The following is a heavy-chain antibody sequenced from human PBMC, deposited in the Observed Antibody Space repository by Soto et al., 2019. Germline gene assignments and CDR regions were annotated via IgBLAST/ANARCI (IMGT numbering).Heavy chain of an antibody. CDR3: AKDLVVATIFDTSMDV. J-gene: IGHJ6*02. V-gene: IGHV3-23*01. CDR2: ISGGGTSP. CDR1: GFAFGSYA. D-gene: IGHD5-12*01. Sequence: EVQLLESGGGLVQPGGSLRLSCAASGFAFGSYAMNWVRQAPGKGLEWVSTISGGGTSPYYADSVKGRFTISRDNSKNRVYLQMNSLRAEDTAVYYCAKDLVVATIFDTSMDVWGQGTTVTVSS.